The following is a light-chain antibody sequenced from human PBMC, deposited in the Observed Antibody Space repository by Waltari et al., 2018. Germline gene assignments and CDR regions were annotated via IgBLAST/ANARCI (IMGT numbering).Light chain of an antibody. Sequence: EIVLTQSPATLSLSPGERATLSCRASQSVSSYLAWYQQKPGQAPRLLIYYASYRATGIPARFRGSGSGTDVTLTIRSLEPEDFAVYDGQQRSNWPPLTFGGGTKVEIK. V-gene: IGKV3-11*01. CDR2: YAS. J-gene: IGKJ4*01. CDR3: QQRSNWPPLT. CDR1: QSVSSY.